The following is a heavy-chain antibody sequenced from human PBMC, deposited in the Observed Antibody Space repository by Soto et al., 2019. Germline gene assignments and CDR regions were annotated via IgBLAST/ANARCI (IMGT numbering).Heavy chain of an antibody. CDR1: GGSISSGDYY. CDR2: IYYSGST. CDR3: ARDRKWYTRTGYYYYYGMDV. V-gene: IGHV4-30-4*01. Sequence: QVQLQESGPGLVKPSQTLSLTCTVSGGSISSGDYYWSWIRQPPGKGLEWIGYIYYSGSTYYNPSLKSRVTISVDTSKNQFLLKLSSVTASDTAVYYCARDRKWYTRTGYYYYYGMDVWGQGTTVTVSS. J-gene: IGHJ6*02. D-gene: IGHD1-1*01.